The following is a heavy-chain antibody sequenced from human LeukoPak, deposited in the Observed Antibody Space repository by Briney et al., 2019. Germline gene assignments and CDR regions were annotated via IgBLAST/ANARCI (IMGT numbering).Heavy chain of an antibody. V-gene: IGHV3-30*18. D-gene: IGHD5-12*01. J-gene: IGHJ6*03. Sequence: GRSLRLSCAASGFTFSNYGMHWVRQAPGKGLEWVAVISYDGSNKYYADSVMGRFTISRDNSKDTLYLQMNSLRAEDTAVYYCAKDTVKVTTIRRVPHYMDVWGKGTTVTISS. CDR2: ISYDGSNK. CDR1: GFTFSNYG. CDR3: AKDTVKVTTIRRVPHYMDV.